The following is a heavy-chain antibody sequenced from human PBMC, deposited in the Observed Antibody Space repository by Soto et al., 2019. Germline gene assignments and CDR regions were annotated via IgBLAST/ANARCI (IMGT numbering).Heavy chain of an antibody. J-gene: IGHJ4*02. D-gene: IGHD3-16*02. V-gene: IGHV3-15*01. Sequence: PGGSLRLSCAASGFTFSNAWMSWVRQAPGKGLEWVARIKSKIDGGTMDHAAPVKGRFTISRDDSKNTLYLQMDSLETEDTAVYYCTTEFDYIWGSYRWPLGTQFDYWGQGTLVTVSS. CDR2: IKSKIDGGTM. CDR3: TTEFDYIWGSYRWPLGTQFDY. CDR1: GFTFSNAW.